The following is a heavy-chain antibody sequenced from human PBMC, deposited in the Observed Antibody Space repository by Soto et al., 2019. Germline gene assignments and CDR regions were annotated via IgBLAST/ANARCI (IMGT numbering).Heavy chain of an antibody. Sequence: GASVKVSCKPSGYPFTDLYIHWVRQAPGLGLEWMGWIDPRSGASRKTQRFQGRFTMTRDTSTNTVYMELSSLRSDDTAVYFCARDNYGHLDYWGQGTLVTVSS. V-gene: IGHV1-2*02. CDR3: ARDNYGHLDY. J-gene: IGHJ4*02. CDR2: IDPRSGAS. CDR1: GYPFTDLY. D-gene: IGHD3-10*01.